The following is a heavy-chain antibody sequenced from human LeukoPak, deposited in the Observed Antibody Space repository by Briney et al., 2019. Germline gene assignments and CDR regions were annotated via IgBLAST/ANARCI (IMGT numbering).Heavy chain of an antibody. J-gene: IGHJ4*02. Sequence: SETLSLTCTVSGGSISGYYWSWIRQPPGKGLEWIAYISDIGSINYNPYLKSRVTISLDTSKNQFSLKLSSVTAADTAVYYCAGHHPRNTVDFWGQGTLVTVSS. CDR3: AGHHPRNTVDF. V-gene: IGHV4-59*08. CDR1: GGSISGYY. CDR2: ISDIGSI. D-gene: IGHD2/OR15-2a*01.